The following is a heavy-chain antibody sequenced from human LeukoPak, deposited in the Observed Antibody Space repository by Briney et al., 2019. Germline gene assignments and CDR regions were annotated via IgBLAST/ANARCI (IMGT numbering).Heavy chain of an antibody. CDR3: ARVVWGQLTYYFDY. CDR1: GFTFSSYS. Sequence: PGGSLRLSCAASGFTFSSYSMNWVRQAPGKGLEWVSYISSSSSTIYYAGSVKGRFTISRDNARNSLYLQMNSLRVEDTAVYYCARVVWGQLTYYFDYWGQGTLVTVSS. J-gene: IGHJ4*02. D-gene: IGHD3-16*01. V-gene: IGHV3-48*04. CDR2: ISSSSSTI.